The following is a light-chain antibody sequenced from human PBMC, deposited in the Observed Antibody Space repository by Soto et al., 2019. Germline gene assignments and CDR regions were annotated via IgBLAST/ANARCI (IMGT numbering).Light chain of an antibody. V-gene: IGLV1-40*01. CDR2: GNS. Sequence: QSVLTQPPSVSGAPGQRVTISCTGSSSNTGAGYDVHWYQQLPGTAPKLLIYGNSNRPSGVPDRFSGSKSGTSASLGITGLQAEDGADYYCQSYDSSLNGWVFGGGTKVTVL. J-gene: IGLJ3*02. CDR1: SSNTGAGYD. CDR3: QSYDSSLNGWV.